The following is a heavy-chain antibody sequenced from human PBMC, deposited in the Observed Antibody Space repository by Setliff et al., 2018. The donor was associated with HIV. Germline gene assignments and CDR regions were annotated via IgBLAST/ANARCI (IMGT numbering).Heavy chain of an antibody. V-gene: IGHV4-34*01. CDR2: INHSGST. J-gene: IGHJ1*01. Sequence: PSETLSLTCAVYGGSFSGYYWSWIRQPPGKGLEWIGEINHSGSTNYNPSLKSRVTISVDTSKNQFSLKLSSVTAADTAVYYCARAGYGMATGLRHWGQGTLVT. D-gene: IGHD5-12*01. CDR3: ARAGYGMATGLRH. CDR1: GGSFSGYY.